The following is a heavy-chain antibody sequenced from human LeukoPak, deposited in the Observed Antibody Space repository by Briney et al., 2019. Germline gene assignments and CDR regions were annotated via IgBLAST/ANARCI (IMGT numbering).Heavy chain of an antibody. J-gene: IGHJ2*01. D-gene: IGHD1-26*01. CDR2: ITGRGETT. CDR3: ARVGQGEWFFDL. CDR1: GFNLRGAA. V-gene: IGHV3-23*01. Sequence: GGSLRLSCVVSGFNLRGAAMSWVRQGPGKGLEWVAGITGRGETTFYADSVKGRFTISRDNAMNTLYLQMDSLGAEDTAVYYCARVGQGEWFFDLWGRGTLVTVSS.